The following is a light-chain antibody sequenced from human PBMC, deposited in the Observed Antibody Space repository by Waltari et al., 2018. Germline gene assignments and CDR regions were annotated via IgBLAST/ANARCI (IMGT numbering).Light chain of an antibody. CDR1: QTISNW. CDR3: QHYNSFYLT. Sequence: DIQMTPSPSTLSASVGDRVTITCRSSQTISNWLAWYQQKPGKAPKLLIYKASTLQSGVPSRFSGSGSGTEFTLTISSLQPDDCATYYCQHYNSFYLTFGGGTKVEIK. V-gene: IGKV1-5*03. CDR2: KAS. J-gene: IGKJ4*01.